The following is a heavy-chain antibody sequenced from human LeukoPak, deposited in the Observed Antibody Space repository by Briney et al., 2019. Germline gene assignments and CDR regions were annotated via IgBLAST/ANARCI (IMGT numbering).Heavy chain of an antibody. J-gene: IGHJ4*02. CDR1: GFTFSSYG. CDR2: IRYDGSNK. D-gene: IGHD6-13*01. CDR3: AKDEGIAAASLGY. Sequence: GGSLRLSCAASGFTFSSYGMHWVRQAPGKGLEWVAFIRYDGSNKYYADSVKGRFTISRDNSKNTLYLQMNSLRAEDTAVYYCAKDEGIAAASLGYWGQGTLVTVSS. V-gene: IGHV3-30*02.